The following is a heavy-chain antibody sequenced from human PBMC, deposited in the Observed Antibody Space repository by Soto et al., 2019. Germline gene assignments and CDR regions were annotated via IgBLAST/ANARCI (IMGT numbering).Heavy chain of an antibody. J-gene: IGHJ3*01. CDR2: ISGSGGSA. CDR3: VREGSGWYSRGSFDF. CDR1: TFTFCVYA. D-gene: IGHD6-19*01. Sequence: GRSLPLSCAAYTFTFCVYAMSWFRQNPGKGLEWVSVISGSGGSAWYAVSVEGRITIARDNSNNMLYVQMNSLRAEETAIYSCVREGSGWYSRGSFDFWGRGTMVTVSS. V-gene: IGHV3-23*01.